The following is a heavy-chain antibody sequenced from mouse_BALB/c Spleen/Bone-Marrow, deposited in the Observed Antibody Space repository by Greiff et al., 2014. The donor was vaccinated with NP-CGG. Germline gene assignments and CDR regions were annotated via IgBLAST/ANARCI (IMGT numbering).Heavy chain of an antibody. D-gene: IGHD2-14*01. V-gene: IGHV14-3*02. CDR2: IDPANGNT. CDR1: GFNIKDTY. Sequence: EVKLVESGAELVKPGASVKLSCTASGFNIKDTYMHWVKQRPEQGLEWIGRIDPANGNTKYDPKFQGKATITADTSSNTAYLQLSSLTSEDTAVYYCASYRYGWYFYVWGAGTTVTVSS. CDR3: ASYRYGWYFYV. J-gene: IGHJ1*01.